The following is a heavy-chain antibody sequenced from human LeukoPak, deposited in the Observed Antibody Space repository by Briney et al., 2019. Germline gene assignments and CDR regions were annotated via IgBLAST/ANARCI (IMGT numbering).Heavy chain of an antibody. J-gene: IGHJ6*02. Sequence: ASVKVSCKASGYTFTTYPINWVRQAPGQGLEWMGRINPNNGGTNYAQKFQGRVTMTGDTSISTAYMELSSLRSDDTAVYYCAGESGIRNGVDVWGQGTTVTVSS. V-gene: IGHV1-2*06. CDR2: INPNNGGT. CDR1: GYTFTTYP. CDR3: AGESGIRNGVDV.